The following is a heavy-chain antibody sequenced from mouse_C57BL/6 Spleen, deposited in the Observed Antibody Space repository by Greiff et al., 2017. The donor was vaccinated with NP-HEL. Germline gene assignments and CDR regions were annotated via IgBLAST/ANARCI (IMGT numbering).Heavy chain of an antibody. CDR3: ARGNPYYAMDY. CDR2: IDPSDSYT. CDR1: GYTFTSYW. J-gene: IGHJ4*01. Sequence: VQLQQPGAELVRPGTSVKLSCKASGYTFTSYWMHWVKQRPGQGLEWIGVIDPSDSYTNYNQKFKGKATLTVDTSSSTAYMQLSSLTSEDSAVYYCARGNPYYAMDYWGQGTSVTVSS. V-gene: IGHV1-59*01.